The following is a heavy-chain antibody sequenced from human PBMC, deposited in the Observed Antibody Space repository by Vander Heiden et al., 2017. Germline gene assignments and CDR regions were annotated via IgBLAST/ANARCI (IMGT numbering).Heavy chain of an antibody. CDR2: IYSTGSS. D-gene: IGHD4-4*01. V-gene: IGHV4-4*07. CDR1: GGSISGFY. Sequence: QVQLQESGPGLVKPSETLSLTCTVPGGSISGFYWSWIRQPAGKGLEWIGRIYSTGSSNYNPSLKSRVTMSTDTSKNRFSLRLTSVTAADTAMYFCARLKTVTTGHFYGMDVWGQGTPVTVSS. CDR3: ARLKTVTTGHFYGMDV. J-gene: IGHJ6*02.